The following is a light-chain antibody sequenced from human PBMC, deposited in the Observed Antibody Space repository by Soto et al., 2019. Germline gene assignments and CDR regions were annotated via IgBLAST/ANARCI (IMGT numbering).Light chain of an antibody. CDR2: AAS. J-gene: IGKJ1*01. CDR3: QQSYSTPST. V-gene: IGKV1-39*01. CDR1: QSISSY. Sequence: DIQMTQSPSSLYASVGDRVTITCRASQSISSYLNWYQQKPGKAPKLLIYAASSLQSGVPSRFSGSGSGTDFTLIISSLQPEDFATYYCQQSYSTPSTFGQGTKVDIK.